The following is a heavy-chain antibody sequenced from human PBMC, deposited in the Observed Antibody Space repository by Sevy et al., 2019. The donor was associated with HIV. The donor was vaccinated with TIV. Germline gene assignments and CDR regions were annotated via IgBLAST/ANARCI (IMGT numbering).Heavy chain of an antibody. J-gene: IGHJ6*02. CDR1: GFTFSSYA. D-gene: IGHD1-26*01. Sequence: GGSLRLSCAASGFTFSSYAMHWVRQAPGKGLEWVAVISYDGSNKYYADSVKGRFTISRDNSKNTLYLQMNSLRAEDTAVYYCARDQREHPLGNYYYYYGMDVWGQGTTVTVSS. CDR2: ISYDGSNK. V-gene: IGHV3-30-3*01. CDR3: ARDQREHPLGNYYYYYGMDV.